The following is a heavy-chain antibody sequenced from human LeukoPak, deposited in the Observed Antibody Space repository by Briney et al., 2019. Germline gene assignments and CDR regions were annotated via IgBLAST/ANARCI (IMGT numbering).Heavy chain of an antibody. Sequence: GGSLRLSCAASGFTFSSYSMNWVRQAPGKGLEWVSSISSSSSYIYYADSVKGRFTISRDNAKNSLYLQMNSLRAEDTAVYYCAREEYGLVFDYWGQGTLVTVSS. D-gene: IGHD3/OR15-3a*01. J-gene: IGHJ4*02. V-gene: IGHV3-21*01. CDR2: ISSSSSYI. CDR3: AREEYGLVFDY. CDR1: GFTFSSYS.